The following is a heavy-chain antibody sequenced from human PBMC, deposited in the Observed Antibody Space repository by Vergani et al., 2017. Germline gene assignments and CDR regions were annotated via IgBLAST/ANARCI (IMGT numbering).Heavy chain of an antibody. Sequence: QVQLQESGPGLVKPSETLSLTCTVSGGSISSYYWSWIRQPPGKGLEWIGYIYYSGSTNYNPSLKSRVTISVDTSKNQFSLKLSSVTAADTAVYYCARDQPLPGSVWGRCFDPWGQGTLVTVSS. V-gene: IGHV4-59*01. CDR1: GGSISSYY. D-gene: IGHD3-10*01. CDR2: IYYSGST. J-gene: IGHJ5*02. CDR3: ARDQPLPGSVWGRCFDP.